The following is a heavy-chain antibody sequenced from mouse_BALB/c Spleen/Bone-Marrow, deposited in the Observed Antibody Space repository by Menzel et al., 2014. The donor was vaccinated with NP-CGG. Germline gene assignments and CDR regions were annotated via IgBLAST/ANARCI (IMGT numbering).Heavy chain of an antibody. V-gene: IGHV5-12-2*01. CDR1: GLTFSNYN. D-gene: IGHD4-1*01. J-gene: IGHJ2*01. CDR2: ISNGGGNT. CDR3: ARHETGTGQYFDY. Sequence: EVQLVESGGDLVQPGGSLKLSCAASGLTFSNYNISWVRQTPEKRLERVAYISNGGGNTYYPDTVKGRFTFSRDNAKNTLYLQMTSLKSEDTAIYYCARHETGTGQYFDYWGQGTTLTVSS.